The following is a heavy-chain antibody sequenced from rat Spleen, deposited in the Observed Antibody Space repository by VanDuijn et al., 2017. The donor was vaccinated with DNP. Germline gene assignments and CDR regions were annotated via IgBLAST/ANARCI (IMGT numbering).Heavy chain of an antibody. V-gene: IGHV5-25*01. Sequence: EVQLVESGGGLVQPGRSLKVSCVASGFSFSNYDMAWVRQAPTKGLEWVATISGSGGNTYYRDSVKGRFTISRDNAKSTLYLQMDSLRSEDTATYYCARDNNSYFDYWGQGVMVTVSS. J-gene: IGHJ2*01. D-gene: IGHD1-10*01. CDR3: ARDNNSYFDY. CDR1: GFSFSNYD. CDR2: ISGSGGNT.